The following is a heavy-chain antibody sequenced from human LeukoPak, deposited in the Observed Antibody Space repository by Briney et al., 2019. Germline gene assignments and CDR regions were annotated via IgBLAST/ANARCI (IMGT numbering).Heavy chain of an antibody. V-gene: IGHV3-30-3*01. J-gene: IGHJ6*02. CDR2: ISYGGSNK. CDR3: ARETYDFWRYYYYYGMDV. D-gene: IGHD3-3*01. CDR1: GFTFSSYA. Sequence: GGSLRLSCAASGFTFSSYAMHWVRQAPGKGLEWVAVISYGGSNKYYADSVKGRFTISRDNSKNTLYLQMNSLRAEDTAVYYCARETYDFWRYYYYYGMDVWGQGTTVTVSS.